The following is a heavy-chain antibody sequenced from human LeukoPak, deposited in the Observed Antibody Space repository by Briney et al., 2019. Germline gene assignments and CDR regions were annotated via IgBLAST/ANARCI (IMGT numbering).Heavy chain of an antibody. Sequence: GGSLRLSCAASGFTFSDYYMSWIRQAPGKGLEWVSYISGSGSTIYYADSVKGRFTISRDNAKNSLYLQMNSLRAEDTAVYYCARVRGYYGSGSYYVASWFDPWGQGTLVTVSS. CDR3: ARVRGYYGSGSYYVASWFDP. D-gene: IGHD3-10*01. CDR2: ISGSGSTI. J-gene: IGHJ5*02. V-gene: IGHV3-11*01. CDR1: GFTFSDYY.